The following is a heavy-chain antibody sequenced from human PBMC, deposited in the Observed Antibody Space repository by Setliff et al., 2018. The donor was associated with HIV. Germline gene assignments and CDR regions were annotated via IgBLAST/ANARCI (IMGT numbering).Heavy chain of an antibody. CDR1: GFTFSNYG. D-gene: IGHD2-2*01. J-gene: IGHJ4*02. Sequence: PGGSLRLSCAASGFTFSNYGMHWVRQGPGKGLEWVAFIRSDESETYYADSVKGRFTISRDNSKNTLYLQMDSLRAEDTAVYYCVRDQNTPSRCRSKTCINPGDYWGLGTLVTVSS. CDR3: VRDQNTPSRCRSKTCINPGDY. CDR2: IRSDESET. V-gene: IGHV3-30*02.